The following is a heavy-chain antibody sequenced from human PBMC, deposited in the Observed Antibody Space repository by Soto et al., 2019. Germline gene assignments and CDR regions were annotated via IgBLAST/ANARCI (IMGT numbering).Heavy chain of an antibody. CDR2: INPAGGST. CDR3: ASEPIFGVVFIDGSFDYYGLDV. V-gene: IGHV1-46*01. CDR1: GYAFTTYH. Sequence: GASVKVSCKASGYAFTTYHIHWLRQAPGQGLEWMGMINPAGGSTTYEQKFQDRLTMTWDTSTSTLHMELSSLTSDDTAVYYCASEPIFGVVFIDGSFDYYGLDVWG. D-gene: IGHD3-3*01. J-gene: IGHJ6*02.